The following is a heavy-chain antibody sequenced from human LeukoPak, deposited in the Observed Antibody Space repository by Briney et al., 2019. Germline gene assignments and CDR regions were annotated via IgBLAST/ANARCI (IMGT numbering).Heavy chain of an antibody. CDR1: GXSIXXSDW. D-gene: IGHD2/OR15-2a*01. Sequence: LXXXXXXXGXSIXXSDWWSWVRQPXGXGLEWIGEISHSGSTNYNPSLKSRVTISVDTSKNQFSLKLSSVTAADTAVYYCASFRTDYILFDYWGQGTLVTVSS. CDR2: ISHSGST. V-gene: IGHV4-4*02. J-gene: IGHJ4*02. CDR3: ASFRTDYILFDY.